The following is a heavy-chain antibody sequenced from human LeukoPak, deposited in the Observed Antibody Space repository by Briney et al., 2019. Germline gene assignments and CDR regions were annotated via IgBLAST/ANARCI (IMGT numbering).Heavy chain of an antibody. V-gene: IGHV3-48*01. J-gene: IGHJ5*02. CDR2: ISSSSSTI. CDR3: ARGGVAYGPNWFDP. Sequence: GGSLRLSCAASGFTFSSDSMNWVRQAPGKGLEWVSYISSSSSTIYYADSVKGRFTISRDNAKNSLYLQMNSLRAEDTAVYYCARGGVAYGPNWFDPWGQGTLVTVAS. D-gene: IGHD3-10*01. CDR1: GFTFSSDS.